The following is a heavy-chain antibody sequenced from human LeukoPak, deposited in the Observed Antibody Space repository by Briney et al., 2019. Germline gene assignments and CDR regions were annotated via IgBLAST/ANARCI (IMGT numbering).Heavy chain of an antibody. J-gene: IGHJ3*02. CDR2: ISSSSSYI. CDR3: ARDRRYYYDSSGLFLAAGDAFDI. Sequence: PGGSLRLSCAASGFTFNRYGMSWVRQAPGKGLEWVSSISSSSSYIYYADSVKGRFTISRDNAKNSLYLQMNSLRAEDTAVYYCARDRRYYYDSSGLFLAAGDAFDIWGQGTMVTVSS. V-gene: IGHV3-21*01. CDR1: GFTFNRYG. D-gene: IGHD3-22*01.